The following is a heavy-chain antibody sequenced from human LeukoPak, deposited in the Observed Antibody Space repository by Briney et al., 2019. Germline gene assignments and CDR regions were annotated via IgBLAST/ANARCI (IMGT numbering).Heavy chain of an antibody. CDR1: GGSVSSYY. J-gene: IGHJ5*02. CDR3: ASFSWGSGSYIQEGIWSWFDP. CDR2: INYSGNA. D-gene: IGHD3-10*01. Sequence: SETLSLTCTVSGGSVSSYYWSWIRQPPGKGLEWIGYINYSGNANYNPSLKSRVTISVDTSKNQFSLKLSSVTAADTAVYYCASFSWGSGSYIQEGIWSWFDPWGQGTLVTVSS. V-gene: IGHV4-59*08.